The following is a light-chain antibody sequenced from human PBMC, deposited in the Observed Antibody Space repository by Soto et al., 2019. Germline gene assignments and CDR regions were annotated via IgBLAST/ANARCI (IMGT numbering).Light chain of an antibody. V-gene: IGLV2-14*01. J-gene: IGLJ2*01. CDR3: SSYTTGSTPVV. Sequence: QSALTQPASVSGSPGQSITISCTGTRSDVGAYNHVSWYQQHPGKAPKLMIYEVSNRPSGVSNRFSGSKSGNTASLTISGLQDEDEADYYCSSYTTGSTPVVFGGGTQLTVL. CDR1: RSDVGAYNH. CDR2: EVS.